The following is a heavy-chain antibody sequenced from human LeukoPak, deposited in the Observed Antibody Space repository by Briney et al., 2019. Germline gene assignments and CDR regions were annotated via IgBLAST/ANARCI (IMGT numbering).Heavy chain of an antibody. CDR3: ARSPKYYDSSGYYEADAFDI. D-gene: IGHD3-22*01. CDR1: GFTFSSYS. Sequence: GGSLRLSCAASGFTFSSYSMNWVRQAPGKGLEWVSSISSSSSYICYADSVKGRFTISRDNAKNSLYVQMNSLRAEDTAVYYCARSPKYYDSSGYYEADAFDIWGQGTMVTVSS. J-gene: IGHJ3*02. V-gene: IGHV3-21*01. CDR2: ISSSSSYI.